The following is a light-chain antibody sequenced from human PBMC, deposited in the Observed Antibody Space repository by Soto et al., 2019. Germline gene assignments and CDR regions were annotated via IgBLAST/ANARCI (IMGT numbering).Light chain of an antibody. CDR2: GAS. CDR3: QRYGTSLTWT. Sequence: EIVLTQSPGTLSLSPGERATLSCRASQSISSGYLAWYQQKPGQAPRLLIYGASSRVTGIPDRFSGSGSERDFTLTISRLEPEDFAVYYCQRYGTSLTWTFGQGTKVEIK. J-gene: IGKJ1*01. CDR1: QSISSGY. V-gene: IGKV3-20*01.